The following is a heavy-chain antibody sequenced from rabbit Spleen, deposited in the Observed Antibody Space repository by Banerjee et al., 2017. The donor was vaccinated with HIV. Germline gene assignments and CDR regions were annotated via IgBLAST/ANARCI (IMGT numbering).Heavy chain of an antibody. CDR2: VNIVTGKC. V-gene: IGHV1S45*01. J-gene: IGHJ4*01. Sequence: EQLEESGGGLVKPEGSLTLTCKASGVSLNDKDVMCWVRQTPGKGLEWIACVNIVTGKCVYASWAKGRFTISKASSTTVTLQMTSLTVADTATYFCARDLVAVIGWNFNLWGQGTLVTVS. CDR1: GVSLNDKDV. D-gene: IGHD1-1*01. CDR3: ARDLVAVIGWNFNL.